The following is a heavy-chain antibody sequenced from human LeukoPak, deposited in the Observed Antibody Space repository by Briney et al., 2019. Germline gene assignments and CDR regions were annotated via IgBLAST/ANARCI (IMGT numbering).Heavy chain of an antibody. J-gene: IGHJ4*02. D-gene: IGHD3-22*01. V-gene: IGHV3-21*01. Sequence: PGGSLRLSCAASGFTLSSYSMNWVRQAPGKGLEWVSSISSISSYIYYADSVKGRFTISRDNAKNSLYLQTNSLRAEDTAVYYCARDLYYYDSSGLIDYWGQGTLVTVSS. CDR3: ARDLYYYDSSGLIDY. CDR1: GFTLSSYS. CDR2: ISSISSYI.